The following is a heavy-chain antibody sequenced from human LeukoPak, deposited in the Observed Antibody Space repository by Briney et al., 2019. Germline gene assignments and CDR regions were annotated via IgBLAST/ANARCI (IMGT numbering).Heavy chain of an antibody. D-gene: IGHD5-18*01. V-gene: IGHV3-23*01. CDR2: ISGSGGST. CDR3: AKGRRGYSYGFNPFDY. J-gene: IGHJ4*02. CDR1: GFTFSSYA. Sequence: PGGSLRLSCPASGFTFSSYAMSWVRQAPGKGLEWVSAISGSGGSTYYADSVKGRFTISRDNSKNTLYLQMNSLRAEDTTVYYCAKGRRGYSYGFNPFDYWGQGTLVTVSS.